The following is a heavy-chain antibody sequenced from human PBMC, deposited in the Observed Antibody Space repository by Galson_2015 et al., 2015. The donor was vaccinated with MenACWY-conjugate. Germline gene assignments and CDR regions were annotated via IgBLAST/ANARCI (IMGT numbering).Heavy chain of an antibody. J-gene: IGHJ4*01. CDR1: SVSINSATSY. CDR2: IYHSGGT. D-gene: IGHD3-22*01. CDR3: ARQVLFDSIGYYPFYF. Sequence: TLSLTCTVSSVSINSATSYWSWIRQHPGRGLEWIGYIYHSGGTYYNPSLKSRLTISLDMSKNQFSLKLTSVTAADTAAYYCARQVLFDSIGYYPFYFWGHGTLFTVSS. V-gene: IGHV4-31*03.